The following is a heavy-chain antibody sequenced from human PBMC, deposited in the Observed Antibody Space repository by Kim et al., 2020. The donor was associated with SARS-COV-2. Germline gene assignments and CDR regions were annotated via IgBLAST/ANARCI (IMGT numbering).Heavy chain of an antibody. Sequence: LKGRFTIARDNAKNSLFLQMNSLRAEDTAVYYCARGRWDSSALSDGWYFDRWGRGTLVTVSS. CDR3: ARGRWDSSALSDGWYFDR. V-gene: IGHV3-21*01. J-gene: IGHJ2*01. D-gene: IGHD6-19*01.